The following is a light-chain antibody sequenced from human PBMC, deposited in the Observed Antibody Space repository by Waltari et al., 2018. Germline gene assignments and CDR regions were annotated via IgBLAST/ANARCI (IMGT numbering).Light chain of an antibody. CDR1: QSVSKY. J-gene: IGKJ1*01. Sequence: EVVLTQSPGSLSLSPGERAPLTCRASQSVSKYLAWYQQKPGQAPRLLIYHASSRATGIPDRFSGSGFGTDFSLTISRLEPEDFAVYYCQKYDSIPATFGQGTKVEIK. CDR3: QKYDSIPAT. CDR2: HAS. V-gene: IGKV3-20*01.